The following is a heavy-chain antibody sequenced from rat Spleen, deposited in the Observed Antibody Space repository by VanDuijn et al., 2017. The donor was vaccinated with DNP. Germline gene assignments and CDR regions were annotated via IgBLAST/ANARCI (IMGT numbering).Heavy chain of an antibody. CDR1: GFTFSDYY. V-gene: IGHV5-22*01. CDR3: ARQYTTGHKGGSFDY. D-gene: IGHD1-6*01. Sequence: EVQLVESGGGLVQPGRSLKLSCAASGFTFSDYYMAWVRQAPTKGLEWVAYIGSEGYAPYYGDSVKGRFTISRDNAKSTLYLQMNSLRSEDMATYYCARQYTTGHKGGSFDYWGQGVMVTVSS. J-gene: IGHJ2*01. CDR2: IGSEGYAP.